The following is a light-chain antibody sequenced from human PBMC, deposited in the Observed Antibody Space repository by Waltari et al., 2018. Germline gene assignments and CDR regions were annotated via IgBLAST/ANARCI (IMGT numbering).Light chain of an antibody. J-gene: IGKJ4*01. CDR2: GAS. CDR1: QSVSSSY. CDR3: QQYGSSPVLT. Sequence: PGERATLSCRASQSVSSSYLAWYQQKPGQAPRLLIYGASSRATGIPDRFSGSGSGTDFTLTISRLESEDFAVYYCQQYGSSPVLTFGGGTKVEIK. V-gene: IGKV3-20*01.